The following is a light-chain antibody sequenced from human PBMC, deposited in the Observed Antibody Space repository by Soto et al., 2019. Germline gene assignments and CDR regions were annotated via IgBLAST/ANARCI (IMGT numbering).Light chain of an antibody. CDR2: TTT. CDR1: QSVRSY. J-gene: IGKJ1*01. V-gene: IGKV1-39*01. Sequence: PMSKSTSSLSASVGDTMTISCRASQSVRSYLDWYQQKPGKAPNLLIYTTTTLQSEVPSRFSGSGSETHFTLTITSLQPEDFATYYCQQANSSPPLTFGPGTKVDIK. CDR3: QQANSSPPLT.